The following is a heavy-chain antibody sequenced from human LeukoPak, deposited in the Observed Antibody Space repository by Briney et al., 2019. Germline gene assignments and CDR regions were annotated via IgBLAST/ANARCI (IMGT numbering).Heavy chain of an antibody. CDR1: GFTFSSYV. CDR2: INDSGGGT. J-gene: IGHJ4*02. Sequence: PGGSLRLSCAASGFTFSSYVMSWVRQAPGKGLEWVSGINDSGGGTYYADSVKGRFTISRDNSKNTLYLEVISLTAEDTAVYYCAKDDAWLRFGEWSQGTLVTVSS. D-gene: IGHD3-10*01. V-gene: IGHV3-23*01. CDR3: AKDDAWLRFGE.